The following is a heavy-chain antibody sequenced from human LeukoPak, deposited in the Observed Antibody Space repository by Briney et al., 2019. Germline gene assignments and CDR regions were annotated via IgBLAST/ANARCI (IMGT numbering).Heavy chain of an antibody. J-gene: IGHJ4*02. CDR2: IYYSGST. V-gene: IGHV4-30-4*08. CDR3: ARVPGRHEKGGIDY. Sequence: SETLSLTCTVSGGSLSSGDYYWSWIRQPPGKGLEWIGYIYYSGSTYYNPSLKSRVTISVDTSKNQFSLKLSSVTAADTAVYYCARVPGRHEKGGIDYWGQGTLVTVSS. D-gene: IGHD3-16*01. CDR1: GGSLSSGDYY.